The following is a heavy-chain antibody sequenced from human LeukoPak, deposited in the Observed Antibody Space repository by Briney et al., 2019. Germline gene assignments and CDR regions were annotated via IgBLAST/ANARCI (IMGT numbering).Heavy chain of an antibody. CDR1: GGTFSSYA. D-gene: IGHD3-9*01. CDR3: ARENGDLTGYWVYYYGMDV. J-gene: IGHJ6*02. Sequence: GASVKVSCKASGGTFSSYAISWVRQAPGQGLEWMGGIIPIFGTANYAQKFQGRVTITTDESTSTAYMELSSLRSEDTAVYYCARENGDLTGYWVYYYGMDVWGQGTTVTVSS. V-gene: IGHV1-69*05. CDR2: IIPIFGTA.